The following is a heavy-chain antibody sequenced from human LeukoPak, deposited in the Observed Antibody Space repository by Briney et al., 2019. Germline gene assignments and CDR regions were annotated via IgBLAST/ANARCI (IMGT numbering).Heavy chain of an antibody. CDR2: IYYSGST. V-gene: IGHV4-59*01. J-gene: IGHJ4*02. Sequence: SPSETLSLTCTVSGGSISSYYWSWIRQPPGKGLEWIGYIYYSGSTNYNPSLKSRVTISVDTSKNQFSLKLSSVTAADTAVYYCARDFVSLGYFDYWGQGTLVTVSS. D-gene: IGHD2-2*01. CDR1: GGSISSYY. CDR3: ARDFVSLGYFDY.